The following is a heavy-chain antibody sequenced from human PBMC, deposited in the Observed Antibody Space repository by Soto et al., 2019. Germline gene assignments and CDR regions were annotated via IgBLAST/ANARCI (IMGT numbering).Heavy chain of an antibody. J-gene: IGHJ6*03. CDR1: GYTFTSYD. V-gene: IGHV1-8*01. D-gene: IGHD6-19*01. Sequence: GASVKVSCKASGYTFTSYDINWVRQATGQGLEWMGWMNPNSGNTGYAQKFQGRVTMTRNTSISTAYMELSSLRSEDTAVYYCARVFGWNYYYYMDVWGKGTTVTVSS. CDR2: MNPNSGNT. CDR3: ARVFGWNYYYYMDV.